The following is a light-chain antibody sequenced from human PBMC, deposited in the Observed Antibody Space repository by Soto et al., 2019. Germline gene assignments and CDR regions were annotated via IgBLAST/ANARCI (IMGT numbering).Light chain of an antibody. CDR1: SSNIGSNY. CDR2: RNN. J-gene: IGLJ2*01. CDR3: AAWDDSRSGRV. Sequence: QSVLTQPPSASGTPGQRVTISCSGSSSNIGSNYVYWYQQLPGTAPNLLIYRNNQRPSGGPDRFSGSKSGTSASLAISGLRSEDEADYYCAAWDDSRSGRVFGGGTKVTVL. V-gene: IGLV1-47*01.